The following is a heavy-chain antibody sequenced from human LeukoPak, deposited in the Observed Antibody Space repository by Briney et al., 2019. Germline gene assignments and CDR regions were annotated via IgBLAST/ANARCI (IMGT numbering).Heavy chain of an antibody. J-gene: IGHJ3*02. D-gene: IGHD3-22*01. Sequence: TSETVSLTCTVSSGSISTSNYYWGWVRQPPGKALEWIGNNSPSLKSRVIISLDTSRNQFSLKLNSVTAADTAVYYCAKSNGYGLIDIWGQGTMVTVSS. V-gene: IGHV4-39*07. CDR1: SGSISTSNYY. CDR3: AKSNGYGLIDI.